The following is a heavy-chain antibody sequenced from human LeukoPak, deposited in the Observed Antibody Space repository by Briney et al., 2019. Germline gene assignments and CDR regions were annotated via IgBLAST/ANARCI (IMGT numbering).Heavy chain of an antibody. D-gene: IGHD3-22*01. CDR1: GGSISSGDYY. V-gene: IGHV4-30-4*08. CDR3: ARHLGSYYYDSSGYYY. J-gene: IGHJ4*02. CDR2: INHSGST. Sequence: SQTLTLTCTVSGGSISSGDYYWSWIRQPPGKGLEWIGEINHSGSTNYNPSLKSRVTISVDTSKNQFSLKLSSVTAADTAVYYCARHLGSYYYDSSGYYYWGQGTLVTVSS.